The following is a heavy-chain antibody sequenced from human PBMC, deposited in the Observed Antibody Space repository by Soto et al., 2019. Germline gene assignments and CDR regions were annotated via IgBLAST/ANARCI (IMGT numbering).Heavy chain of an antibody. Sequence: ASVKVSCKASGYSFTTYGMSWVRQAPGQGLEWMGWISGYNGDTNYAQNLQGRVTLTTETSTSTAYMELRSLRSDDTAVYYCARDQYYYGSGSYYYYGMEVWGQGTTATVSS. CDR2: ISGYNGDT. CDR3: ARDQYYYGSGSYYYYGMEV. CDR1: GYSFTTYG. V-gene: IGHV1-18*01. D-gene: IGHD3-10*01. J-gene: IGHJ6*02.